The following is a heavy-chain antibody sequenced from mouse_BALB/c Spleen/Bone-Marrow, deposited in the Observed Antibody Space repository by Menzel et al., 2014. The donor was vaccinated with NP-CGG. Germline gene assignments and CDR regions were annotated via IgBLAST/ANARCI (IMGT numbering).Heavy chain of an antibody. V-gene: IGHV6-6*01. Sequence: EVKVEESGGGLVQPGGSMKLSCAASGFTFSDAWMDWVRQSPKKGLEWVAEIRNKANNLAAYFSESVKGRFTISRDDSKSSVYLQMNILRPEDTGIYYCTSYYGYYWGQGTTLTVSS. CDR2: IRNKANNLAA. CDR3: TSYYGYY. J-gene: IGHJ2*01. CDR1: GFTFSDAW. D-gene: IGHD1-2*01.